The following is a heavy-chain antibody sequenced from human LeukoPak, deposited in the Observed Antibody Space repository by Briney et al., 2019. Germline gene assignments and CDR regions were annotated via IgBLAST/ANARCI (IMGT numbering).Heavy chain of an antibody. D-gene: IGHD5-18*01. CDR1: GYTFTSYG. Sequence: ASVKVSCKASGYTFTSYGISWVRQAPGQGLEWTGWISAYNGNTNYAQKLQGRVTMTTDTSTNTAYMELRSLRSDDTAVYYCARDRPRGYSYGYVATLDYWAREPWSPSPQ. CDR3: ARDRPRGYSYGYVATLDY. J-gene: IGHJ4*02. CDR2: ISAYNGNT. V-gene: IGHV1-18*01.